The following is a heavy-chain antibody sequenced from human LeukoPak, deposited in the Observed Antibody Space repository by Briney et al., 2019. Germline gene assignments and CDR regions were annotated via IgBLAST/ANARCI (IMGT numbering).Heavy chain of an antibody. V-gene: IGHV3-33*01. J-gene: IGHJ4*02. CDR3: ARLKGVATPFDS. CDR2: IWYNGSNK. D-gene: IGHD5-12*01. CDR1: AFTFSSYG. Sequence: GRSLRLSCAASAFTFSSYGMHWVRQAPGKGLERVAGIWYNGSNKYYADSVKGRFTISRDNSKNTLYLQMNSLRAEDTAVYYCARLKGVATPFDSWGQGTLVTVSS.